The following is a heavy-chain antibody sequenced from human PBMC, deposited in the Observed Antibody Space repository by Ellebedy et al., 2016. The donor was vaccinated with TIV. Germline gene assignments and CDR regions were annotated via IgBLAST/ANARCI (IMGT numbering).Heavy chain of an antibody. CDR2: IIPIFGTA. V-gene: IGHV1-69*06. CDR3: ARENTAMVTHFDY. D-gene: IGHD5-18*01. J-gene: IGHJ4*02. Sequence: ASVKVSCKASGGTFSSYAISWVRQAPGQGLEWMGGIIPIFGTANYAQKFQGRVTITADKSTSTAYMKLSSLRSEDTAVYYCARENTAMVTHFDYWGQGTLVTVSS. CDR1: GGTFSSYA.